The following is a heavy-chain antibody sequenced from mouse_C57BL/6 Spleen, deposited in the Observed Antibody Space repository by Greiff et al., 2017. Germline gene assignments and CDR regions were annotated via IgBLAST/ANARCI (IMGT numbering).Heavy chain of an antibody. CDR2: IDPETGGT. V-gene: IGHV1-15*01. J-gene: IGHJ3*01. CDR3: TRYPFIATVVATEGWFAY. Sequence: QVQLQQSGAELVRPGASVTLSCKASGYTFTDYEMHWVKQTPVHGLEWIGAIDPETGGTAYNQKFKGKAILTADKSSSTAYMELRSLTSEDSAVYYCTRYPFIATVVATEGWFAYWGQGTLVTVSA. D-gene: IGHD1-1*01. CDR1: GYTFTDYE.